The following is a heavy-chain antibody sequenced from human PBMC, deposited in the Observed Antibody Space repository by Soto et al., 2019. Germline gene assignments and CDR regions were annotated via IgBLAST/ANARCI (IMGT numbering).Heavy chain of an antibody. V-gene: IGHV3-49*03. Sequence: EVQLVESGGGLVQPGQSLRLSCSTSGFTFGDYAMSWFRQSPGKGLEWVSFIRGTAYGGTTEYAASVRGRFTMSREDSKSIAYLQMNSLKTEDTAMYYCTRVPVRIDPWGQGTLVAVSA. CDR1: GFTFGDYA. CDR3: TRVPVRIDP. J-gene: IGHJ5*02. CDR2: IRGTAYGGTT.